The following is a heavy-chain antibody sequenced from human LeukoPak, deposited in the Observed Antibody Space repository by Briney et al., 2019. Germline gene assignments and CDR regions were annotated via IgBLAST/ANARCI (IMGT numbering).Heavy chain of an antibody. V-gene: IGHV3-7*05. CDR1: GFTFSTYW. CDR2: IRLDGSEK. Sequence: GGSLRLSCAASGFTFSTYWMSWVRQAPGKGLQWVVNIRLDGSEKYYVDSVKGRFTISRDNAKNSVDLQMNSLRVEDTAVYYCARGQSWAFDFWGQGTLVIVSS. CDR3: ARGQSWAFDF. D-gene: IGHD1-26*01. J-gene: IGHJ4*02.